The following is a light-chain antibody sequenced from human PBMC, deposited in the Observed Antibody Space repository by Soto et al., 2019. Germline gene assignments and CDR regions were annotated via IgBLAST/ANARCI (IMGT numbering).Light chain of an antibody. CDR1: TSDVGGFNF. J-gene: IGLJ1*01. CDR2: DVN. CDR3: CSYAGAYTDV. V-gene: IGLV2-11*01. Sequence: QSALTQPHSVSGSPGQSVTISCTGTTSDVGGFNFVSWHQQHPGNAPKLVIYDVNQRPSGVPDRFSGSKSGNTASLTISGLQADDEADYYCCSYAGAYTDVFGTGTKLTVL.